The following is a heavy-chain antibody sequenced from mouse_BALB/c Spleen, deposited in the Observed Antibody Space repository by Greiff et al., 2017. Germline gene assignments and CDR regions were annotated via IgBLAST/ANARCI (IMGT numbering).Heavy chain of an antibody. CDR1: GYSFTDYI. Sequence: EVQLQQTGPELVKPGASVKISCKASGYSFTDYIMLWVKQSHGKSLEWIGNINPYYGSTSYNLKFKGKATLTVDKSSSTAYMQLNSLTSEDSAVYYCARGRLPYYFDYWGQGTTLTVSS. J-gene: IGHJ2*01. V-gene: IGHV1-39*01. D-gene: IGHD2-2*01. CDR2: INPYYGST. CDR3: ARGRLPYYFDY.